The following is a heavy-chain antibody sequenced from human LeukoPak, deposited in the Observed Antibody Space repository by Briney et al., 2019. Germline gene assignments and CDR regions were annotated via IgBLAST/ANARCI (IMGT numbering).Heavy chain of an antibody. V-gene: IGHV1-58*02. CDR3: AAGLLMPNDYGDYVGSDYYGMDV. Sequence: ASVKVSCKASGFTFTSSAMQWVRQARGQRLEWIGWIVVGSGNTNYAQKFQERVTITRDMSTSTAYMELSSLRSEDTAVYYCAAGLLMPNDYGDYVGSDYYGMDVWGQGTTVTVSS. J-gene: IGHJ6*02. CDR2: IVVGSGNT. CDR1: GFTFTSSA. D-gene: IGHD4-17*01.